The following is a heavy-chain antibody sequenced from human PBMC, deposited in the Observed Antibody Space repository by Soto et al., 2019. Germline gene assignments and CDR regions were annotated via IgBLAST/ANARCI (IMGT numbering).Heavy chain of an antibody. CDR1: GFSLSTSGVG. Sequence: QITLKESGPTVVKPTQTLTLTCTFSGFSLSTSGVGVAWVRQPPGEALEWLALIYQGDNKRYSPSLQSRLTXTXXTSKNQVVLTMTNMDRVDTATYFCVHSEMATIFDYWGQGILVTVSS. CDR2: IYQGDNK. J-gene: IGHJ4*02. CDR3: VHSEMATIFDY. D-gene: IGHD5-12*01. V-gene: IGHV2-5*02.